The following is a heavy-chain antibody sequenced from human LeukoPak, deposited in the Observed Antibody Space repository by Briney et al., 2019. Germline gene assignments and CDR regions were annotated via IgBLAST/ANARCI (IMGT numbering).Heavy chain of an antibody. D-gene: IGHD3-10*01. J-gene: IGHJ2*01. Sequence: ASVKVSCKASGYTFTSYDINWVRQATGQGLEWVGWMNPNSGNTGYAQKFQGRVTMTRNTSISTAYMELSSLRSEDTAVYYCARDVTFGELSWWYFDLWGRGTLVTVSS. V-gene: IGHV1-8*01. CDR3: ARDVTFGELSWWYFDL. CDR2: MNPNSGNT. CDR1: GYTFTSYD.